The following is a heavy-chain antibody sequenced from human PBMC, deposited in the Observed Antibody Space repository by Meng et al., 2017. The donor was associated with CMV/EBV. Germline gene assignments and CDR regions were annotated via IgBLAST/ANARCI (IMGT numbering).Heavy chain of an antibody. CDR2: IDWDDDK. V-gene: IGHV2-70*20. J-gene: IGHJ5*02. Sequence: PTLVKPTQTLTLTCTFSGFSLSTSGMCVSWVRQPPGKALEWLALIDWDDDKYYSTSLKTRLTISKDTSKNQVVLTMTNMDPVDTATYYCARITLYSSSWPSFDPWGQGTLVTVSS. CDR3: ARITLYSSSWPSFDP. CDR1: GFSLSTSGMC. D-gene: IGHD6-13*01.